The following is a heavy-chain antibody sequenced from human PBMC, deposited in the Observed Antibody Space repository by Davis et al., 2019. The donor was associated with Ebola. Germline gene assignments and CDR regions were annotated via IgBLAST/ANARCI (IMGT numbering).Heavy chain of an antibody. J-gene: IGHJ6*02. V-gene: IGHV4-34*01. CDR1: GGSFSGYY. Sequence: SETLSLTCAVHGGSFSGYYWSWIRQPPGKGLEWIGEMDHSGNTNYNPSLKSRVTISIDTSKKQISLNLTSVTAADTAVYYCGREAEDYYGMDVWGQGTTVTVSS. CDR2: MDHSGNT. CDR3: GREAEDYYGMDV.